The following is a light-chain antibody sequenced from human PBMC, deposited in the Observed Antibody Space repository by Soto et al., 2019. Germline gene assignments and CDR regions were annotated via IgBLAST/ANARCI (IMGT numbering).Light chain of an antibody. CDR2: AAS. CDR3: QQYGSSPYT. J-gene: IGKJ4*01. CDR1: QSVTSGY. Sequence: IVLTQSPGTLSLSPGERATLPCRASQSVTSGYLAWYQQIPGQVPRLLVYAASTRATGIPDRFSGGGSGTDFTLTIHRLEPEDFAVYYCQQYGSSPYTFGGGTKVQI. V-gene: IGKV3-20*01.